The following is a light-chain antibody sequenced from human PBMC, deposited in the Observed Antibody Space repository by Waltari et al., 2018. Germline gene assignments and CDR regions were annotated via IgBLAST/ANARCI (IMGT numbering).Light chain of an antibody. J-gene: IGKJ4*01. CDR1: ESVYKD. V-gene: IGKV3-11*01. CDR2: DTS. Sequence: EVVLTQSPVTLSLSAGARASLSCRASESVYKDLAWYQQRPGQPPRLLIYDTSNRAAGVPGRFSGSGYGTDFTLTITSLEAEDFAVYFCQQGSILPLTFGGGTRVEIK. CDR3: QQGSILPLT.